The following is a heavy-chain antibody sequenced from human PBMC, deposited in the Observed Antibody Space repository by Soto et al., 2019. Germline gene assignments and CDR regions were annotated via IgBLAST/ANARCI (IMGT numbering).Heavy chain of an antibody. CDR1: GFTFSNAW. V-gene: IGHV3-15*01. CDR3: TTWERLERQLDY. CDR2: IKSKTDGGTI. Sequence: GGSLRLSCAASGFTFSNAWMSWVRQAPGKGLEWVGRIKSKTDGGTIDYAAPVKGRFTISRDDSKNTLYLQMNSLKTEDTAVYYCTTWERLERQLDYWGQGTLVTVSS. J-gene: IGHJ4*02. D-gene: IGHD1-1*01.